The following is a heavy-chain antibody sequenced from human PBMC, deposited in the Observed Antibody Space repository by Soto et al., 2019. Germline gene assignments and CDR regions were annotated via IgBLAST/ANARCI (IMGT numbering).Heavy chain of an antibody. CDR2: IKSKTDGGTT. CDR1: GFTFSNAW. J-gene: IGHJ4*02. Sequence: GGSLRLSCAASGFTFSNAWMNWVRQAPGKGLEWVGRIKSKTDGGTTDYAAPVKGRFTISRDDSKNTLYLQMNSLKTEDTAVYYCAKEIGDFWRKIDYWGQGTLVTVSS. CDR3: AKEIGDFWRKIDY. D-gene: IGHD3-3*01. V-gene: IGHV3-15*07.